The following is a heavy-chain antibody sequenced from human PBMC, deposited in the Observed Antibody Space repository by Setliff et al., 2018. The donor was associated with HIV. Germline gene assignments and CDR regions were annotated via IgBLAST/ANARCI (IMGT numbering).Heavy chain of an antibody. Sequence: PGGSLRLSCAASGFTFSSYSMNWVRQDPGKGLEWVSYISSSSSTIYYADSVKGRFTISRDNAKNSLYLQMNSLRAEDTAVYYCARGPTTVTNYYYYYMDVWGKGTTVTVSS. D-gene: IGHD4-17*01. J-gene: IGHJ6*03. CDR1: GFTFSSYS. V-gene: IGHV3-48*01. CDR2: ISSSSSTI. CDR3: ARGPTTVTNYYYYYMDV.